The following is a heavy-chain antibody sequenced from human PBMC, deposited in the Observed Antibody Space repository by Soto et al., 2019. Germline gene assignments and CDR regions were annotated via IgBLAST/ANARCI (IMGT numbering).Heavy chain of an antibody. D-gene: IGHD2-15*01. Sequence: ASVKVSCKASGYTFTSYYMHWVRQAPGQGLEWMGIINPSGASTTYYPQKFQGRVTMTRDTSTSTVCMELSSLRSEDTAVYYCAGEGCRGGTCYHDYWGQETLFTVSS. J-gene: IGHJ4*02. CDR3: AGEGCRGGTCYHDY. CDR2: INPSGAST. V-gene: IGHV1-46*01. CDR1: GYTFTSYY.